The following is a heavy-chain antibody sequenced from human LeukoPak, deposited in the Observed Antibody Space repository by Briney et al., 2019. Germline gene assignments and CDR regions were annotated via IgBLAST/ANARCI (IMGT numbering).Heavy chain of an antibody. CDR1: GGSFSGYY. CDR3: ARVSPIFGVDY. D-gene: IGHD3-3*01. CDR2: INHSGST. V-gene: IGHV4-34*01. J-gene: IGHJ4*02. Sequence: PSETLSLTCAVYGGSFSGYYWSWIRQPPGKGLEWIGEINHSGSTNYNPSLKSRVTMSVDTSKNQFSLKLSSVTAADTAVYYCARVSPIFGVDYWGQGTLVTVSS.